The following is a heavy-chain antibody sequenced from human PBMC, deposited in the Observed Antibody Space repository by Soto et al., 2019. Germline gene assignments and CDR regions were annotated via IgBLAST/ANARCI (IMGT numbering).Heavy chain of an antibody. V-gene: IGHV1-8*01. CDR3: PGRPRRYSDH. CDR2: MNPNTGNT. Sequence: ASVQVSCKASGYTFTDYDINWLRQAAGQGLEWMGWMNPNTGNTAYAQKLQGRPNLRRDTSISQAYMSPSRQTSEHSAAQFCPGRPRRYSDHWALGTLVTVSS. J-gene: IGHJ4*02. D-gene: IGHD3-10*01. CDR1: GYTFTDYD.